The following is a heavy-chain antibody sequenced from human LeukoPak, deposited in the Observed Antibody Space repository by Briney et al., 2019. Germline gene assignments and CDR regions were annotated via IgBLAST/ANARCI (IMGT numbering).Heavy chain of an antibody. V-gene: IGHV3-7*01. D-gene: IGHD1-1*01. Sequence: GGSLRLSCAASGFTFSSYWMSWVRQAPGKGLEWVANIKQDGSEKYYVDSVKGRFTISRDNSKNTLYLQMNSLRAEDTAVYYCARAPGYGAAYYFDYWGQGTLVTVSS. J-gene: IGHJ4*02. CDR2: IKQDGSEK. CDR1: GFTFSSYW. CDR3: ARAPGYGAAYYFDY.